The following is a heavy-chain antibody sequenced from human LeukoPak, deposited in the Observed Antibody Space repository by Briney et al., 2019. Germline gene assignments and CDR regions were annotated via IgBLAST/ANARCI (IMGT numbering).Heavy chain of an antibody. J-gene: IGHJ6*03. D-gene: IGHD3-3*01. CDR3: ARGVSTYDFWSGYGRLMRENYYYYMDV. CDR1: GGSFSGYY. V-gene: IGHV4-34*01. CDR2: INHSGST. Sequence: SETLSLTCAVYGGSFSGYYWSWIRQPPGKGLEWIGEINHSGSTNYNPSLKSRVTISVDTSKNQFSLKLSSVTAADTAVYYCARGVSTYDFWSGYGRLMRENYYYYMDVWGKGTTVTVSS.